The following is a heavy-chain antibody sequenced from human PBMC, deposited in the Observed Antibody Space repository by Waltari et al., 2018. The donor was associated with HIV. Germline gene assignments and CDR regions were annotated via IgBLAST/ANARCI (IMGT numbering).Heavy chain of an antibody. J-gene: IGHJ6*02. Sequence: QVQLAQSGAEVKTPGSSVKVSCKATGGTFSSYTISWVRLAPGQGLEWRGGIIRILGRASYGQRLQGGGTMTAEKSTSTDKMELSSLRSEDTAVDYWARSGIGVVPADKYYSMDVCGGGTTVTV. CDR1: GGTFSSYT. V-gene: IGHV1-69*02. CDR2: IIRILGRA. CDR3: ARSGIGVVPADKYYSMDV. D-gene: IGHD2-2*01.